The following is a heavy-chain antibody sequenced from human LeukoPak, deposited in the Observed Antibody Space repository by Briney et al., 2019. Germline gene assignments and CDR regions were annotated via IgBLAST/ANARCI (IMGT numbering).Heavy chain of an antibody. CDR2: IYPSNSDT. Sequence: GESLKISCKGFGYSFTSYCIAWWGQMPGKGLEGLVPIYPSNSDTKYSPSFQGQVTISADKSISTAYLQWSNLKASDTAMYYCARRYTIFGVITIDYWGQGTLVTVSS. J-gene: IGHJ4*02. CDR1: GYSFTSYC. CDR3: ARRYTIFGVITIDY. D-gene: IGHD3-3*01. V-gene: IGHV5-51*01.